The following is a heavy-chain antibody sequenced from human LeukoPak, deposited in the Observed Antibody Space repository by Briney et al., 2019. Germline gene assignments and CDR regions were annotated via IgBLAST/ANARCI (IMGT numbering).Heavy chain of an antibody. V-gene: IGHV4-38-2*01. CDR1: GYSISSGYY. Sequence: SETLSLTCAVSGYSISSGYYWGWIRPPPGKGLEWIASMYHSGSTYYNPSLKSRVTISVDPSKNQFSLKLSSATAADTAVSYCAKNCSSTSCYWNDAFDIWGQGTMVTVSS. D-gene: IGHD2-2*01. CDR3: AKNCSSTSCYWNDAFDI. CDR2: MYHSGST. J-gene: IGHJ3*02.